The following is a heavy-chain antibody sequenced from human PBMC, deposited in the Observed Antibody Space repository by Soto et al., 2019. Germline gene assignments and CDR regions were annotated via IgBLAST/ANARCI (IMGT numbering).Heavy chain of an antibody. D-gene: IGHD3-10*01. CDR3: ARQGFGPLHGIVDV. J-gene: IGHJ6*02. CDR1: GGSISSYY. V-gene: IGHV4-59*08. CDR2: VHHSWGS. Sequence: QVQLQESGPGLVKPSETLSLSCTVSGGSISSYYWSWFRQSPGKRMEWIGYVHHSWGSSYNPSLQGRVAIAVDTTKSQFPLMGTSVTATDPAVYYCARQGFGPLHGIVDVWGQGTTVTVSS.